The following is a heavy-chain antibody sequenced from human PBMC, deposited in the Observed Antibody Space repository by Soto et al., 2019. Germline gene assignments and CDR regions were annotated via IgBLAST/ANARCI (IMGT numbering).Heavy chain of an antibody. J-gene: IGHJ3*02. CDR1: GFTFSSYA. V-gene: IGHV3-23*01. CDR3: AKDSPRELLYSGDAFDI. Sequence: GGSLRLSCAASGFTFSSYAMSWVRQAPGKGLEWVSAISGSGGSTYYADSVKGRFTISRDNSKNKLYLQMNSLRAEDTAVYYCAKDSPRELLYSGDAFDIWGQGTMVTVSS. CDR2: ISGSGGST. D-gene: IGHD3-10*01.